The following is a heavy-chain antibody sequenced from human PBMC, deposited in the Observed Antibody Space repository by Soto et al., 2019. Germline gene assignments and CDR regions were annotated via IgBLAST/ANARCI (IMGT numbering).Heavy chain of an antibody. D-gene: IGHD3-10*01. Sequence: EVQLVESGGGLVQPGGSLRLSCAASGFTFSDHYMDWVRQAPGKGLEWVGRTRNKVNSYTTEYAASVKGRFTISRDDSKNSLYLQMNSVKTEDTAVYYCARDYGSGRGCFDPWGQGTLVTVSS. J-gene: IGHJ5*02. CDR2: TRNKVNSYTT. CDR3: ARDYGSGRGCFDP. V-gene: IGHV3-72*01. CDR1: GFTFSDHY.